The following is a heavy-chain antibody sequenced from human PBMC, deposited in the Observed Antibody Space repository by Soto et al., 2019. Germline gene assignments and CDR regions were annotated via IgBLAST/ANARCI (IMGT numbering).Heavy chain of an antibody. J-gene: IGHJ4*02. Sequence: EVQVVESGGDLVKPGGSLRLSCASSGFTFSTYTMNWVRQAPGKGLEWVSSISGRGNYIYYAESVKGRFTISRDNAKNSLYLQMDRLRAEDTALYYCVREDGKVGTNSAFDYWGLGALVTVSS. CDR3: VREDGKVGTNSAFDY. CDR2: ISGRGNYI. V-gene: IGHV3-21*01. D-gene: IGHD1-26*01. CDR1: GFTFSTYT.